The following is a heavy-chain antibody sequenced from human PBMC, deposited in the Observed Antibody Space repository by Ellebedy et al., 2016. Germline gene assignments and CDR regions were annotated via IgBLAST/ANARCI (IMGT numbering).Heavy chain of an antibody. D-gene: IGHD2-21*02. CDR2: ISGSGGST. V-gene: IGHV3-23*01. J-gene: IGHJ4*02. Sequence: GESLKISXAASGFTFSSYAMSWVRQAPGKGLEWVSAISGSGGSTYYADSVKGRFTISRDNSKNTLYLQMNSLRAEDTAVYYCAKGPHCGGDCYPPYYFDYWGQGTLVTVSS. CDR3: AKGPHCGGDCYPPYYFDY. CDR1: GFTFSSYA.